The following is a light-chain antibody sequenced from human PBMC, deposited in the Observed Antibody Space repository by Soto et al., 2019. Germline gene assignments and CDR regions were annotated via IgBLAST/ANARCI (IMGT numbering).Light chain of an antibody. V-gene: IGLV2-8*01. CDR1: SSDVGGYNY. CDR3: RLYAGSKNSHYG. Sequence: QSALTQPPSASGSPGQSVTISCTGTSSDVGGYNYVSWYQQHPGKAPKLLIYEVSKRPSGVPDPFPGYKSGNTASLSVSGSQAEAEAYYDCRLYAGSKNSHYGFGPGTKVTVL. CDR2: EVS. J-gene: IGLJ1*01.